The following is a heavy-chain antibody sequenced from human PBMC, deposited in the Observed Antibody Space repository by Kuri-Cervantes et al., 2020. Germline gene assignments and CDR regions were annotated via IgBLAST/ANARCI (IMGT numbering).Heavy chain of an antibody. D-gene: IGHD3-22*01. CDR1: GGSFSGYF. Sequence: SETLSLTCGVYGGSFSGYFWSWIRQPPGKGLEWIGEINHSGSTNYNPSLRSRVTISVDTSKNQFSLELSSVTAADTAVYYCASSMYYYYDSSGYGAFDIWGQGTMVTVSS. V-gene: IGHV4-34*01. J-gene: IGHJ3*02. CDR3: ASSMYYYYDSSGYGAFDI. CDR2: INHSGST.